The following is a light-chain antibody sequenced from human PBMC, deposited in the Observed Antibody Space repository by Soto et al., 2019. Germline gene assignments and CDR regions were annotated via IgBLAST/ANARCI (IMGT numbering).Light chain of an antibody. CDR3: HQYGSSPLP. CDR2: GAS. J-gene: IGKJ4*01. CDR1: QTVRSNF. V-gene: IGKV3-20*01. Sequence: EIVWTQSPGPRSLSPGARATLSFRASQTVRSNFLAWYQQKPGQAPRLLIYGASSRVTGIPERFSGSGSGTDFTLTISRLEPDDFAVYYCHQYGSSPLPFGGGTNVEIK.